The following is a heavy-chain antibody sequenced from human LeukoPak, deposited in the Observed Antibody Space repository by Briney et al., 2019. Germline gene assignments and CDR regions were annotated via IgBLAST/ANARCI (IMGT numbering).Heavy chain of an antibody. V-gene: IGHV3-33*01. CDR2: IWYDGSNK. J-gene: IGHJ2*01. D-gene: IGHD3-10*01. CDR1: GFTFSSYG. CDR3: ASLGPYWYFDL. Sequence: GGSLRLSCAASGFTFSSYGMHWVRQAPGKGLEWVAVIWYDGSNKYYADSVKGRFTISRDNSKNTLYLQMNSLRAEDTAVYYCASLGPYWYFDLWGRGTLVTVSS.